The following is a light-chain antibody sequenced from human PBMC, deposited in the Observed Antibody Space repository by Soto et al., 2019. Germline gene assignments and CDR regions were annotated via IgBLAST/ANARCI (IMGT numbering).Light chain of an antibody. CDR3: SSYTSSANWV. CDR1: SSDVGGYNY. V-gene: IGLV2-14*01. J-gene: IGLJ3*02. CDR2: EVS. Sequence: QSALTQPASVSGSPGQSITISCTGTSSDVGGYNYVSWYQQHPGKAPKLMIYEVSNRPSEVSNRFSGSKSGNTASLTISGLQAEDEADYYCSSYTSSANWVFGGGTKLTVL.